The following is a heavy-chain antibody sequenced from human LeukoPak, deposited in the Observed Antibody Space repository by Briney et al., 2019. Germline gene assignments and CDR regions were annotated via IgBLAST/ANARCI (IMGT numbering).Heavy chain of an antibody. J-gene: IGHJ5*02. CDR3: ARDRSSGWYGWFDP. V-gene: IGHV3-21*01. CDR2: ISSSSSYI. CDR1: GFTFSSYS. D-gene: IGHD6-19*01. Sequence: GGSLRLSCAASGFTFSSYSMNWVRQAPGKGLECVSSISSSSSYIYYADSVKGRFTISRDNAKNSLYLQMNSLRAEDTAVYYCARDRSSGWYGWFDPWGQGTLVTVSS.